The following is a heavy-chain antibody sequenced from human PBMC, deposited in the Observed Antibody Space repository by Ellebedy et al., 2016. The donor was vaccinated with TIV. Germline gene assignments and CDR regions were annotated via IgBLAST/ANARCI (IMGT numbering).Heavy chain of an antibody. Sequence: MPSETLSLTCAVYGGSFSGYYWSWIRQPPGKGLEWIGEINHSGSTNYNPSLKSRVTISVNTSKNQFSLKLSSVTAADTAVYYCARGYVRARYFDLWGRGTLVTVSS. CDR3: ARGYVRARYFDL. D-gene: IGHD3-16*01. CDR2: INHSGST. CDR1: GGSFSGYY. J-gene: IGHJ2*01. V-gene: IGHV4-34*01.